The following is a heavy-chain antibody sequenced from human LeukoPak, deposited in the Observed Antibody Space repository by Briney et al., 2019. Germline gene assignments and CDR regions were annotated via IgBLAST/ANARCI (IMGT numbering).Heavy chain of an antibody. J-gene: IGHJ4*02. CDR1: GGSISSITYY. Sequence: SETLSLTCTVSGGSISSITYYWGWIRQPPGRGREWMGSLFYSGNTYYNPSLKSRVTISVETSKNHFPLKLSSVTAADTAVYYCARRGVVAINFDYWGQGALVTVSS. CDR2: LFYSGNT. V-gene: IGHV4-39*02. D-gene: IGHD3-10*01. CDR3: ARRGVVAINFDY.